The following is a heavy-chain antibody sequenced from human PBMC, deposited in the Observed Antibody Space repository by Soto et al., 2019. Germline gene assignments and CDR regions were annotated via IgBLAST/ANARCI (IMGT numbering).Heavy chain of an antibody. D-gene: IGHD1-26*01. CDR3: SGSYSSDFDY. CDR1: GYTLTELS. J-gene: IGHJ4*02. V-gene: IGHV1-24*01. CDR2: VKLEDGET. Sequence: QVQLVQSGAEVKKPGASVKVSCKVFGYTLTELSIHWVRQGPGKGIEWRGVVKLEDGETIYAQKFQGRVTMTEDTSRDTAYMELSSLRSEDTAIYYCSGSYSSDFDYWGQGTLVTVSS.